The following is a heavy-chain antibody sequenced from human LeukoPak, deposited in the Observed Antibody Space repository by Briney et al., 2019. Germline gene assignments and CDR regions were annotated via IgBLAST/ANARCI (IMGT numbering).Heavy chain of an antibody. Sequence: SVKVSCKASGGTFSSYSISWVRQAPGQGLEWMGEIITLFGTTNHAQRFQGRVTITADESTGTAYMQLSSLRSEDTAVYYCARGYDSSGPHKNYFDFWGQGTRVTVSS. CDR3: ARGYDSSGPHKNYFDF. D-gene: IGHD3-22*01. V-gene: IGHV1-69*13. CDR2: IITLFGTT. CDR1: GGTFSSYS. J-gene: IGHJ4*02.